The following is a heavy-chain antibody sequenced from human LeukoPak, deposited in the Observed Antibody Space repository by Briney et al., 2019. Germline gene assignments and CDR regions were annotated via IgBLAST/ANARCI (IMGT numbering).Heavy chain of an antibody. CDR1: GFTFISTA. J-gene: IGHJ4*02. V-gene: IGHV3-64*02. CDR3: ARWVGTQLDF. D-gene: IGHD1-14*01. Sequence: GWSLRLSCAASGFTFISTAMHWVRQAPGKRLETVSAISSDGGRVYYGDSVKGRFTISRVNSKNTLYLQMGSLRAEDMAVYYCARWVGTQLDFWGQGTLVTVSS. CDR2: ISSDGGRV.